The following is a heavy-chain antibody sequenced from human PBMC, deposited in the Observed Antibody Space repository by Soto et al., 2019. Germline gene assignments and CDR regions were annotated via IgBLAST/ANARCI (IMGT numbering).Heavy chain of an antibody. CDR2: IYPDDSDT. J-gene: IGHJ6*02. Sequence: PGESLKISCKSSGYSFSTYWIGWVRQMPGKGLEWMGIIYPDDSDTRYSPSFRGQVTISADKSISTAYLQWSGLKASDTAMYYCARLSDSGTYPYGLHVWGPGTSVTVSS. V-gene: IGHV5-51*01. CDR1: GYSFSTYW. D-gene: IGHD3-10*01. CDR3: ARLSDSGTYPYGLHV.